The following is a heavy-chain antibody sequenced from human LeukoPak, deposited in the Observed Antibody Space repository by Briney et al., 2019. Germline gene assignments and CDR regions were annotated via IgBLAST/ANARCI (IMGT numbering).Heavy chain of an antibody. Sequence: GGSLRLSCAGTGSGFTFSSYAMSWVRQAPGKGLEWLSSITDNGGSTYYADSVKGRFTISRDNAKNTLYLQMNALRAEDTAVYFCARESYSSGSYYFDYWGQGTLVTVSS. CDR2: ITDNGGST. CDR3: ARESYSSGSYYFDY. D-gene: IGHD3-22*01. V-gene: IGHV3-23*01. J-gene: IGHJ4*02. CDR1: GFTFSSYA.